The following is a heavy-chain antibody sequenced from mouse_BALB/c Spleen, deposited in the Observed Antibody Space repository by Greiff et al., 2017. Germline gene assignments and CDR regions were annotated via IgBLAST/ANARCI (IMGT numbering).Heavy chain of an antibody. J-gene: IGHJ2*01. CDR3: ARQLGLRPAWFAY. CDR2: IYPGDGDT. D-gene: IGHD3-1*01. CDR1: GYAFSSYW. Sequence: QVQLKQSGAELVRPGSSVKISCKASGYAFSSYWMNWVKQRPGQGLEWIGQIYPGDGDTNYNGKFKGKATLTADKSSSTAYMQLSSLTSEDSAVYFCARQLGLRPAWFAYWGQGTTLTVSS. V-gene: IGHV1-80*01.